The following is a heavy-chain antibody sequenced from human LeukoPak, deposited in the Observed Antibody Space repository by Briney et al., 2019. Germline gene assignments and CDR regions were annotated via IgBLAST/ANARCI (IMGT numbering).Heavy chain of an antibody. CDR2: ISASGGST. V-gene: IGHV3-23*01. D-gene: IGHD3-22*01. J-gene: IGHJ3*02. CDR1: GFTFSSYA. Sequence: GGSLRLSCAASGFTFSSYAMTWVRQAPGKGLEWVSAISASGGSTYYADSVKGRFTISRDDSKNTLYLQMNSLKTEDTAVYYCTTDSYDSSGYSAADDAFDIWGQGTMVTVSS. CDR3: TTDSYDSSGYSAADDAFDI.